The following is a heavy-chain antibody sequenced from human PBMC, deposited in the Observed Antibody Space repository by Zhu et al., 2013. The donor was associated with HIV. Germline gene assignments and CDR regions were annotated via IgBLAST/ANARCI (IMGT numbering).Heavy chain of an antibody. Sequence: QVQLVQSGAEVRKPGASVKLSCKASGYTFSSYYIYWVRQAPGRGLEWMGMINPRGGSTTYAQRFQGRVTMTRDTSANTVYMEVSSLRSEDTAVYYCARSASWYVGRYYLDYWGQGTLVTVSS. CDR3: ARSASWYVGRYYLDY. D-gene: IGHD6-13*01. J-gene: IGHJ4*02. CDR1: GYTFSSYY. CDR2: INPRGGST. V-gene: IGHV1-46*01.